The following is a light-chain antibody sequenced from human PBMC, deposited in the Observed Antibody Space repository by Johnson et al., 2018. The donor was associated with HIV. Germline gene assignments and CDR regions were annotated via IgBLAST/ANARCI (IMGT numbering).Light chain of an antibody. CDR3: ATWDSSLNHHYV. CDR2: GTT. V-gene: IGLV1-51*01. CDR1: YSNIEHNY. J-gene: IGLJ1*01. Sequence: QSVLTQSPSVSAAAGQKVTISCSGTYSNIEHNYVSWYQQLPGTAPKLLIYGTTKRPSGIPDRFSASKSGTSATLGITGLQTGDEADYYCATWDSSLNHHYVFGTGTKVTVL.